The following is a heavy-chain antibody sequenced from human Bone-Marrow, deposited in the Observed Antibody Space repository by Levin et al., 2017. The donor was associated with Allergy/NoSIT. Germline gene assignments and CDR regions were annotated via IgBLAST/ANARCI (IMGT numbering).Heavy chain of an antibody. V-gene: IGHV1-2*06. Sequence: ASVKVSCKASGFTFADYYVHWVRQAPAQGPEWMGRIKPNTGVTNYAQKFQDRVTLTTDTSFTTAYMELNSLTSDDTAVYYCARASCSSIACYSGVNFFDPWGQGSLVTVSS. J-gene: IGHJ5*02. CDR1: GFTFADYY. D-gene: IGHD2-2*01. CDR2: IKPNTGVT. CDR3: ARASCSSIACYSGVNFFDP.